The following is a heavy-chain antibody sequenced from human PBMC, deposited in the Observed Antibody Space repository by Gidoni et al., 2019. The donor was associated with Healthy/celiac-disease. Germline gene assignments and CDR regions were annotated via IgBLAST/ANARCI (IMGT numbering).Heavy chain of an antibody. J-gene: IGHJ4*02. D-gene: IGHD3-22*01. CDR1: GFSFSSYA. Sequence: EVQLVESGGGLVQPGGSLRLSCAASGFSFSSYAMHWVRQAPGKGLEYVSAISSNGGSTYYANSVKGRFTISRDNSKNTLYLQMGSRRAEDMAVYYCAREVVLKSTTHFDYWGQGTLVTVSS. CDR3: AREVVLKSTTHFDY. V-gene: IGHV3-64*01. CDR2: ISSNGGST.